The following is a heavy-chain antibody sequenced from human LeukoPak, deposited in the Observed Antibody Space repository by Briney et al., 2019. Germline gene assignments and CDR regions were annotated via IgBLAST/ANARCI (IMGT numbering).Heavy chain of an antibody. V-gene: IGHV3-23*01. CDR2: ITASGGST. CDR3: AKVPYGDYYFEN. CDR1: GFTFSSYA. D-gene: IGHD4-17*01. J-gene: IGHJ4*02. Sequence: GGSLRLSGAVSGFTFSSYAMTWVRQTPGKGLEWVSAITASGGSTYYADSVKGRFTISRDNSKNTLYLQVNSLRAEDTAVYYCAKVPYGDYYFENWGQGTLVTVSS.